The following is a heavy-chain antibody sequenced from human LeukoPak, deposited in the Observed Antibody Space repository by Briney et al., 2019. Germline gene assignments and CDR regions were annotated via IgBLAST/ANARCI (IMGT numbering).Heavy chain of an antibody. D-gene: IGHD3-22*01. CDR2: ITGGSSSTI. Sequence: GGSLRLSCVASGFTFSSYWMVWVRQAPGKGLEWVSYITGGSSSTIYYADSVKGRFTISRDNAKNSLYLQMNSLRVEDTAVYYCARTSNYYASTGYYDYWGQGTLVTVSS. V-gene: IGHV3-48*01. CDR3: ARTSNYYASTGYYDY. J-gene: IGHJ4*02. CDR1: GFTFSSYW.